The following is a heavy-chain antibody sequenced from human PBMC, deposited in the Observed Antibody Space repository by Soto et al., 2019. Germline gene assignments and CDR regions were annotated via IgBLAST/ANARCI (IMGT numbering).Heavy chain of an antibody. Sequence: GGSLRLSCAASGFTFSNYWMHWVRQAPGKGLVWLSRINSDESSTNYADSVKGRFTISRDNAKNTLYLQMNSLRAEDTAVYYCARGLGSSQTLNDYWGQGTLVTVSS. CDR2: INSDESST. CDR1: GFTFSNYW. J-gene: IGHJ4*02. CDR3: ARGLGSSQTLNDY. D-gene: IGHD3-10*01. V-gene: IGHV3-74*01.